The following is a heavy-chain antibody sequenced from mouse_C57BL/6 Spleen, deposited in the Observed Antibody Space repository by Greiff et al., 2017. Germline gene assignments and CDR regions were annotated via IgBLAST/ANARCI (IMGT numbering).Heavy chain of an antibody. Sequence: VKLMESGAELVRPGASVTLSCKASGYTFTDYEMHWVKQTPVHGLEWIGAIDPETGGTAYNQKFKGKAILTADKSSSTAYMELRSLTSEDSAVYYCTRWMGDYGSRPWYFDVWGTGTTVTVSS. CDR3: TRWMGDYGSRPWYFDV. J-gene: IGHJ1*03. D-gene: IGHD1-1*01. V-gene: IGHV1-15*01. CDR2: IDPETGGT. CDR1: GYTFTDYE.